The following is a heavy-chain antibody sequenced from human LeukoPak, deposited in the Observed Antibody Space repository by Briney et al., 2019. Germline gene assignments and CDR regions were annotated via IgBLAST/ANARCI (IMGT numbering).Heavy chain of an antibody. D-gene: IGHD3-10*01. CDR2: ISSSSSTI. Sequence: GGSLRRSCAASGFTFSSYSMNWVRQAPGKGLEWVSCISSSSSTIYYADSVKGRFTISRDNAKNSLYLQMNSLRAEDTAVYYCARVNYYGPDYWGQGTLVTVSS. J-gene: IGHJ4*02. V-gene: IGHV3-48*01. CDR3: ARVNYYGPDY. CDR1: GFTFSSYS.